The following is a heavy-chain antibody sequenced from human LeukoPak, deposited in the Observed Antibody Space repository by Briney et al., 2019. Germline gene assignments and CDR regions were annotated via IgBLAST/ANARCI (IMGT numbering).Heavy chain of an antibody. CDR1: GGTFSSYA. J-gene: IGHJ4*02. CDR2: IIPIFGTA. CDR3: ARPDDYVRGSYRY. D-gene: IGHD3-16*02. V-gene: IGHV1-69*06. Sequence: SVKVSCKASGGTFSSYAISWVRQAPGQGLEWMGGIIPIFGTANYAQKFQGRVTITADKSTSTAYMELSSLRSEDTAVYYCARPDDYVRGSYRYWGQGTLVTVSS.